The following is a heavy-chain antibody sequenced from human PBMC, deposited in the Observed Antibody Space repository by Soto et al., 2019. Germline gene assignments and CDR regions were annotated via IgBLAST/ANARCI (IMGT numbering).Heavy chain of an antibody. CDR1: GGTFSNYA. CDR3: ARDRSAVTKFRIVVGGAFDV. CDR2: IIPIFGTA. V-gene: IGHV1-69*06. D-gene: IGHD4-17*01. Sequence: QVQLVQSGPEVKKPGSSVKVSCKTSGGTFSNYAISWVRQAPGQGLEWMGWIIPIFGTANYAQKFQGRATITADKSTTTAYMELNSLRSEDTAMYYCARDRSAVTKFRIVVGGAFDVWGQGTVVTVSS. J-gene: IGHJ3*01.